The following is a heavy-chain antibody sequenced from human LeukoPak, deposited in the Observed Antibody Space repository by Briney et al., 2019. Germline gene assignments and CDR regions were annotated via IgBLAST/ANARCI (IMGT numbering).Heavy chain of an antibody. CDR1: VYTFTDNG. D-gene: IGHD3-16*02. CDR3: ARDKNYRFDY. V-gene: IGHV1-18*01. J-gene: IGHJ4*02. CDR2: ISANSGKT. Sequence: ASVKVSCKASVYTFTDNGISWVRQAPGEGLEWMGWISANSGKTNYAQRFQGRVTMTRETSSSTVYMELRSLRSDDTAVYFCARDKNYRFDYWGQGTLVSVTS.